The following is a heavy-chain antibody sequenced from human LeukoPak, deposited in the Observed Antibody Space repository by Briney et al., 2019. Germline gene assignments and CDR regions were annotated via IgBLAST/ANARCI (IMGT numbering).Heavy chain of an antibody. V-gene: IGHV1-2*02. J-gene: IGHJ4*02. Sequence: ASVKVSCKASGYTFTGYYMHWVRQAPGQALEWMGWINPNSGGTNYAQKFQGRVTMTRDTSISTAYMELSRLRSDDTAVYYCARASGSYLFYFDCWGQGTLVTVSS. CDR2: INPNSGGT. CDR3: ARASGSYLFYFDC. CDR1: GYTFTGYY. D-gene: IGHD1-26*01.